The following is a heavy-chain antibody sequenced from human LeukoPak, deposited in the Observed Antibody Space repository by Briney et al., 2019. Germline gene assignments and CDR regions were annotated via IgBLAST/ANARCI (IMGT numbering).Heavy chain of an antibody. CDR1: AYTFTSYG. D-gene: IGHD6-13*01. CDR3: AREEEQQLNAFDI. Sequence: ASVKVSCKASAYTFTSYGISWVRQAPGQGLEWMGWISAYNGNTNYAQKLQGRVTMTTDTSTSTAYMELRSLRSDDTAVYYRAREEEQQLNAFDIWGHGTMVTVSS. J-gene: IGHJ3*02. CDR2: ISAYNGNT. V-gene: IGHV1-18*01.